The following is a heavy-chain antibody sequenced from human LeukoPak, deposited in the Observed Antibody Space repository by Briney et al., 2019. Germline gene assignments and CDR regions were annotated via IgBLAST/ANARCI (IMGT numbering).Heavy chain of an antibody. CDR1: GFTFRSYW. Sequence: GGSLRLSCAASGFTFRSYWMSWVRQAPGKGLEWVANIKHDGSEKYSVDSVKGRFTISRDNAKNSLYLQMNSLRAEDTAVYYCTRDRAISGMDYWGQGTLVTVSS. J-gene: IGHJ4*02. CDR2: IKHDGSEK. CDR3: TRDRAISGMDY. V-gene: IGHV3-7*03. D-gene: IGHD3-10*01.